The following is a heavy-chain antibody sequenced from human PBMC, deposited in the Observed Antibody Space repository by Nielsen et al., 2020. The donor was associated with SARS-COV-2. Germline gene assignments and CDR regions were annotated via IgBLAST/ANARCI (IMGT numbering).Heavy chain of an antibody. Sequence: SETLSLTCTVSGGSISSNNHYWGWIRQPPGKGLEWIGSIHYSGGTYYNPSLRSRVTISVDTSKNQFSLKLSSVTAADTALYYCARSGYSSNYYSFHAFDIWGQGTMVTVSS. J-gene: IGHJ3*02. CDR3: ARSGYSSNYYSFHAFDI. V-gene: IGHV4-39*01. CDR1: GGSISSNNHY. D-gene: IGHD1-26*01. CDR2: IHYSGGT.